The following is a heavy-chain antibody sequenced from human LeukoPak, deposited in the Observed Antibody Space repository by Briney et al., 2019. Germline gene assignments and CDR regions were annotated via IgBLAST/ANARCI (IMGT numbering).Heavy chain of an antibody. Sequence: GGSLRLSCAASGFSFSGYDMHWVRQAPGKGLEWVAIIGYDGSNKYYGDSVKGRFTISRANSKNTLYLQMNSLRPEDTAVYYCARCTASCYANAFDVWGQGTLLTVSS. V-gene: IGHV3-33*01. CDR2: IGYDGSNK. J-gene: IGHJ3*01. CDR1: GFSFSGYD. CDR3: ARCTASCYANAFDV. D-gene: IGHD2-2*01.